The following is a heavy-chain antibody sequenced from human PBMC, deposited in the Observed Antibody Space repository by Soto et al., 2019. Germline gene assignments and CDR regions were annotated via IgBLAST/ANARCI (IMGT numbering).Heavy chain of an antibody. CDR3: ARGSLEWLSPYYYMDV. CDR2: INVGNGNT. V-gene: IGHV1-3*01. Sequence: QVQLVQSGAEVKKPGASVKVSCKASGYTFTSYAMHWVRQAPGQRLEWMGWINVGNGNTKYSQKFQGRVTITRDTSASTAYMELSSLRSEDTAVYYCARGSLEWLSPYYYMDVWGQRTTVTVSS. D-gene: IGHD3-3*01. J-gene: IGHJ6*03. CDR1: GYTFTSYA.